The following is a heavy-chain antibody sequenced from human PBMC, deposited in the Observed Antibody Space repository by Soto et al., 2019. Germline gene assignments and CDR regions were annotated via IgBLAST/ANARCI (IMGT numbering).Heavy chain of an antibody. V-gene: IGHV1-18*01. J-gene: IGHJ4*02. Sequence: ASVKVSCKASGYTFTNYGVSWVRQAPGQGLEWMGWISADTGNTNYAQKLQGRVTMTTDTSTNTAYMELRSPRSEDTAVFYCARELRITTAGPRPYDYWGQGTLVTVSS. CDR1: GYTFTNYG. CDR2: ISADTGNT. CDR3: ARELRITTAGPRPYDY. D-gene: IGHD6-13*01.